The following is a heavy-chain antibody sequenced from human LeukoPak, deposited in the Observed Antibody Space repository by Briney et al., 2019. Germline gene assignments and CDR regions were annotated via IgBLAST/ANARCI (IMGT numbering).Heavy chain of an antibody. CDR1: GFTFSSYA. V-gene: IGHV3-23*01. D-gene: IGHD6-13*01. J-gene: IGHJ4*02. Sequence: GGSLRLSCAASGFTFSSYAMSWVRQAPGKGLEWVSGISGSGGSTYYADSEKGRFTTSRDTIKNTLFLQMYRLGAETTAVYYCAKDFEYSGYSSSNFDYWGQGTLVTVSS. CDR2: ISGSGGST. CDR3: AKDFEYSGYSSSNFDY.